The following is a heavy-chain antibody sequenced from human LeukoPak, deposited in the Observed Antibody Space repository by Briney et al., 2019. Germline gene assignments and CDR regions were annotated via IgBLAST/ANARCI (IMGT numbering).Heavy chain of an antibody. J-gene: IGHJ4*02. CDR1: GYTLTELS. V-gene: IGHV1-24*01. Sequence: GASVKVSRKVSGYTLTELSMHWVRQAPGKGLEWMGGFDPEDGETIYAQKFQGRVTMTEDTSTDTAYMELSSLRSEDTAVYYCATGPQWLVGFDYWGQGTLVTVSS. CDR2: FDPEDGET. CDR3: ATGPQWLVGFDY. D-gene: IGHD6-19*01.